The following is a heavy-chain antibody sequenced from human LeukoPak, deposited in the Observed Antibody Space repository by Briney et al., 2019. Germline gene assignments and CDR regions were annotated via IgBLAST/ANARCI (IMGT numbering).Heavy chain of an antibody. Sequence: PGGSLRLSCAASGFTFSSYAMHWVRQAPGKGLEWVAVISYDGSNKYYADSVKGRFTISRGNTRNSLFLQMNSLRVEDTAVYFCARVPDDPWSGYFFDCWGQGTLVTVSS. J-gene: IGHJ4*02. CDR2: ISYDGSNK. V-gene: IGHV3-30-3*01. D-gene: IGHD3-3*01. CDR1: GFTFSSYA. CDR3: ARVPDDPWSGYFFDC.